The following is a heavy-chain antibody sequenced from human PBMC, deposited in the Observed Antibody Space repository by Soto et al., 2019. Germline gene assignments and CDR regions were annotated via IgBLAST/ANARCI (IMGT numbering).Heavy chain of an antibody. CDR3: AREDCISTTCYLADY. CDR1: GYSFTSYG. V-gene: IGHV1-18*01. J-gene: IGHJ4*02. Sequence: GASVKVSCKASGYSFTSYGISWVRQAAGHGLEWMGWISANNGNTMYAQKLQGRVTMTTDTSTSTAYMELRSLRSDDTAVYYCAREDCISTTCYLADYWGQGTLVTVSS. CDR2: ISANNGNT. D-gene: IGHD2-2*01.